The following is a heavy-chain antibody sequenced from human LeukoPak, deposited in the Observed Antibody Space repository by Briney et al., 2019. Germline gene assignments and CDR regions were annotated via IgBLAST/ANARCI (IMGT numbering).Heavy chain of an antibody. CDR2: IWYDGSNK. CDR1: GFTFSSYG. Sequence: GRSLRLSCAASGFTFSSYGMHWVRQAPGKGLEWVAVIWYDGSNKYYADSVKGRFTISRDNSKNTLYLQMNSLRAEDTAVYYCAKDRSSIAAHSRYYYYMDVWGKGTTVTVSS. D-gene: IGHD6-6*01. CDR3: AKDRSSIAAHSRYYYYMDV. J-gene: IGHJ6*03. V-gene: IGHV3-33*06.